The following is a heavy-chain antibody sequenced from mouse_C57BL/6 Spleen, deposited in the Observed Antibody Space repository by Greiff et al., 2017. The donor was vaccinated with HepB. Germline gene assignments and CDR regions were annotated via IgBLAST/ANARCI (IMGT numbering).Heavy chain of an antibody. Sequence: EVHLVESGGGLVKPGGSLKLSCAASGFTFSSYTMSWVRQTPEKRLEWVATISGGGGNTYYPDSVKGRFTISRDNAKNTLYLQMSSLRSEDTALYYCARHGGTGYFDVWGTGTTVTVSS. CDR3: ARHGGTGYFDV. V-gene: IGHV5-9*01. J-gene: IGHJ1*03. D-gene: IGHD2-14*01. CDR1: GFTFSSYT. CDR2: ISGGGGNT.